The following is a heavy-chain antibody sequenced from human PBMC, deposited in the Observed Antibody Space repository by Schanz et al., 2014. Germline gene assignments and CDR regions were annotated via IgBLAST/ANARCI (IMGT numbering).Heavy chain of an antibody. CDR2: ISNDGSIK. CDR1: GFTFSSYA. J-gene: IGHJ4*02. D-gene: IGHD5-12*01. V-gene: IGHV3-30-3*01. Sequence: QVQLVESGGGVVQPGRSLRLSCAASGFTFSSYAMHWVRQAPGKGLEWVALISNDGSIKYYADSVEGRFTISRDNSRNTLYLQMNSLRTEDTAVYYCASPSGYSDYGTYFDVWGQGTLXTVSS. CDR3: ASPSGYSDYGTYFDV.